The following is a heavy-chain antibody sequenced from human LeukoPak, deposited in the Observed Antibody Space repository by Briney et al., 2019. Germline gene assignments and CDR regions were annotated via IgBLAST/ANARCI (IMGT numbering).Heavy chain of an antibody. CDR2: IYYSGCS. CDR1: GGSIRSTRYY. Sequence: KTSETLSLTCTVSGGSIRSTRYYWGWIRQPPGKGLEWIGSIYYSGCSYYNPSLNSRVTISVHTSKYQFSLKLSSVTAADKAVYYCERHVDTATDSFDYWGQGTLVTVSS. J-gene: IGHJ4*02. V-gene: IGHV4-39*01. D-gene: IGHD5-18*01. CDR3: ERHVDTATDSFDY.